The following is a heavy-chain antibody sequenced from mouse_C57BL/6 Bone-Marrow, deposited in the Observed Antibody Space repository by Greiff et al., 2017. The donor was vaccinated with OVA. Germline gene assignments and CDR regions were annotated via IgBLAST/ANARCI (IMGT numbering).Heavy chain of an antibody. CDR1: GFTFSSYG. D-gene: IGHD1-1*01. Sequence: EVQGVESGGDLVKPGGSLKLSCAASGFTFSSYGMSWVRQTPDKRLEWVATISSGGSYTYYPDSVKGRFTISRDNAKNTLYLQMSSLKAEDTAMYYCARRGLYYGSSYFAYWGQGTLVTVSA. CDR3: ARRGLYYGSSYFAY. V-gene: IGHV5-6*01. CDR2: ISSGGSYT. J-gene: IGHJ3*01.